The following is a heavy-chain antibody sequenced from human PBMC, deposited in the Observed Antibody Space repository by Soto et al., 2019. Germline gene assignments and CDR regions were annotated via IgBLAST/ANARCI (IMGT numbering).Heavy chain of an antibody. J-gene: IGHJ4*02. CDR3: ARDLGSEQWFFDN. CDR2: IHNSGST. Sequence: QVQLQESGPGLAKPSQTLSLTCLVSGASVSGDGSYCSWIRQHPGKGLEFIGYIHNSGSTYSNPSHENRVAMSIDTSKNQFSLRLSSVTAADSAVYFCARDLGSEQWFFDNWGQGILVTVSS. V-gene: IGHV4-31*03. CDR1: GASVSGDGSY. D-gene: IGHD6-19*01.